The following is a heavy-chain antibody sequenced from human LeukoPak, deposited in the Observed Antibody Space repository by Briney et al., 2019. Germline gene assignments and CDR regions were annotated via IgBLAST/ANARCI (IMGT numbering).Heavy chain of an antibody. D-gene: IGHD3-10*01. Sequence: PGGSLRLSCAASGFSVRSNYMTWVRQAPGKGLEWVSIIYGAGGTYYADSVKGRFTISRDNSKNTLYLQMNSLRAEDTAVYYCARGRGSGSFDYWGQGTLVTVSS. J-gene: IGHJ4*02. CDR3: ARGRGSGSFDY. V-gene: IGHV3-53*01. CDR1: GFSVRSNY. CDR2: IYGAGGT.